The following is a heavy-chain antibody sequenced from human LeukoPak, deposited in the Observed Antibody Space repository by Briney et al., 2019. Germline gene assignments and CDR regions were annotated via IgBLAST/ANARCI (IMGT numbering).Heavy chain of an antibody. CDR2: ISAYNGNT. D-gene: IGHD3-3*01. CDR1: GYTFTSYG. Sequence: ASVKVSCKASGYTFTSYGISWVRQAPGQGLEWMGWISAYNGNTNYAQKLQSRVTMTTDTSTSTAYMELRSLRSDDTAVYYCAREKRFLEWLRSYGMDVWGQGTTVTVSS. J-gene: IGHJ6*02. V-gene: IGHV1-18*01. CDR3: AREKRFLEWLRSYGMDV.